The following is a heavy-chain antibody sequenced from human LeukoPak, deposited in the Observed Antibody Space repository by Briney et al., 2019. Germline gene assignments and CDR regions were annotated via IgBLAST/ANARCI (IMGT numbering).Heavy chain of an antibody. CDR3: ARPDSSGWNHIDY. Sequence: SETLSLTCTVSGGSISSYYWSWIRQPPGKGLEWIGYIYYSGSTNYNPSLKSRVTISVDTSKNQFSLKLSSVTAADTAVYYCARPDSSGWNHIDYWGQGTLVTVSS. CDR2: IYYSGST. CDR1: GGSISSYY. V-gene: IGHV4-59*08. J-gene: IGHJ4*02. D-gene: IGHD6-19*01.